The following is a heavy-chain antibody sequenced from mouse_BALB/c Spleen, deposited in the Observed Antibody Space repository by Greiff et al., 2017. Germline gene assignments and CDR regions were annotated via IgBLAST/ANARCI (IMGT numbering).Heavy chain of an antibody. CDR3: AREGGGHDRAWFAY. CDR1: GFTFSDYY. D-gene: IGHD2-12*01. V-gene: IGHV5-4*02. Sequence: EVKLVESGGGLVKPGGSLKLSCAASGFTFSDYYMYWVRQTPEKRLEWVATISDGGSYTYYPDSVKGRFTISRDNAKKNLYLQMSSLKSEDTAMYYCAREGGGHDRAWFAYWGQGTLVTVSA. CDR2: ISDGGSYT. J-gene: IGHJ3*01.